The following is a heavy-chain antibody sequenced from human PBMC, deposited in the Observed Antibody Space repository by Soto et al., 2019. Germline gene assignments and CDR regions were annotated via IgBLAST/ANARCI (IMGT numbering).Heavy chain of an antibody. CDR1: GFTFSTSW. CDR3: AKAGNYYYYYGMDV. J-gene: IGHJ6*02. V-gene: IGHV3-74*01. D-gene: IGHD1-1*01. Sequence: PGGSLRLSCAASGFTFSTSWMHWVRQAPGKELVRVSRIDTERSSTTYAESVKGRFTISRDNAKNTLYLQMNSLRAEDTAVYYCAKAGNYYYYYGMDVWGQGTTVTVSS. CDR2: IDTERSST.